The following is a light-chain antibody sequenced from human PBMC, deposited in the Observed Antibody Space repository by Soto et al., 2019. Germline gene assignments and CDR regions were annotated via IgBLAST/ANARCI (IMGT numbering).Light chain of an antibody. Sequence: EIVLTQSPGTLSLSPGERATLSCRASQSINSRYLAWYQQKPGQAPRLLIYGAFSRATGIPDRFSGSGSGTDFTITISRLEPEDFAVYYCQQFGSSPGFTFGPGTIVDIK. V-gene: IGKV3-20*01. CDR1: QSINSRY. CDR3: QQFGSSPGFT. CDR2: GAF. J-gene: IGKJ3*01.